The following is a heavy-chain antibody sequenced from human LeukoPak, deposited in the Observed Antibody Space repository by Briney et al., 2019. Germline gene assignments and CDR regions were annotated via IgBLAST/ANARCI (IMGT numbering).Heavy chain of an antibody. CDR1: GFTVSSNY. J-gene: IGHJ4*02. CDR2: IYSGGST. CDR3: ARDGEGLRWGKEDY. Sequence: GGSLRLSCAASGFTVSSNYMSWVRQAPGKGLEWVSVIYSGGSTYYADSVKGRFTISRDNSKNTLYLQMNSLRAEDTAVYYCARDGEGLRWGKEDYWGQGTLVTASS. V-gene: IGHV3-66*01. D-gene: IGHD4-23*01.